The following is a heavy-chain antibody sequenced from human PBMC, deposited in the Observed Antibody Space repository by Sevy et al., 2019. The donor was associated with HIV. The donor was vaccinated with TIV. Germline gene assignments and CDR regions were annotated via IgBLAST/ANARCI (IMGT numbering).Heavy chain of an antibody. CDR3: ARDGARITMVQGVMAYYHGMDV. J-gene: IGHJ6*02. D-gene: IGHD3-10*01. CDR1: GFTFSTYS. CDR2: ISSSSNYI. Sequence: GGSLRLSCAASGFTFSTYSMNWVRQAPGKGLEWVSSISSSSNYIYYADSVKGRFTISRDNAKNSLYLQMNSVRAEDTAVYYCARDGARITMVQGVMAYYHGMDVWGQWTTVTVSS. V-gene: IGHV3-21*01.